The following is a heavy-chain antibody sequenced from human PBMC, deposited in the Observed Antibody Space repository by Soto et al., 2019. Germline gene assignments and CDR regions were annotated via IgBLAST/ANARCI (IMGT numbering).Heavy chain of an antibody. CDR3: ARDIASYAYGEGY. V-gene: IGHV4-4*07. D-gene: IGHD3-10*01. J-gene: IGHJ4*02. CDR2: VYSSGTT. CDR1: GGSINSYW. Sequence: PSETLSPTCPVSGGSINSYWWSWIRQPAGKGLEWIGRVYSSGTTDYHPSLNSRATMSVETSKNQFSLKLSSVAAADTAVYYCARDIASYAYGEGYWGQGIQVTGS.